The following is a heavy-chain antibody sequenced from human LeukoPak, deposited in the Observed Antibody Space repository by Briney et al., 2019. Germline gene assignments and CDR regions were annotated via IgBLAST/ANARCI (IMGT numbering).Heavy chain of an antibody. CDR2: IYYSGST. J-gene: IGHJ4*02. CDR3: ARQGGRLAPNY. CDR1: GGSISSYY. V-gene: IGHV4-59*08. Sequence: SETLSLTCTVSGGSISSYYWSWIRQPPGKGLEWIGYIYYSGSTNYNPSLKSRVTISVDTSKNQFSLKLSSVTAADTAVYYCARQGGRLAPNYWGQGTLVTVSS.